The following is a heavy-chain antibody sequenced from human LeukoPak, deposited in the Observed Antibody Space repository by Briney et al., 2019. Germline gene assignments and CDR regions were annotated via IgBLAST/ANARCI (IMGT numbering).Heavy chain of an antibody. CDR3: ARSGGLPDAFDI. CDR2: INWNGGST. Sequence: GGSLRLSCAGSGFTFSRHSMNWVRQAPGKGLEWVSGINWNGGSTGYADSVKGRFTISRDNAKNSLYLQMNSLRAEDTALYYCARSGGLPDAFDIWGQGTMVTVSS. V-gene: IGHV3-20*04. D-gene: IGHD1-26*01. J-gene: IGHJ3*02. CDR1: GFTFSRHS.